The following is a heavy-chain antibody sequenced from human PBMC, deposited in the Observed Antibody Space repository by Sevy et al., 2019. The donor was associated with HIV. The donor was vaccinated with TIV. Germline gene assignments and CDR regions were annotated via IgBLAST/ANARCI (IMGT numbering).Heavy chain of an antibody. CDR3: ARARIFVRGRGYNWFDP. Sequence: GGSLRLSCAASGFTFSSYAMHWVRQAPGKGLEWVAVISYDGSNKYYADSVKGRFTISRDNSKNTLYLQMNSLRAEDTAVYYCARARIFVRGRGYNWFDPWGQGTLVTVSS. CDR1: GFTFSSYA. D-gene: IGHD3-10*01. J-gene: IGHJ5*02. V-gene: IGHV3-30-3*01. CDR2: ISYDGSNK.